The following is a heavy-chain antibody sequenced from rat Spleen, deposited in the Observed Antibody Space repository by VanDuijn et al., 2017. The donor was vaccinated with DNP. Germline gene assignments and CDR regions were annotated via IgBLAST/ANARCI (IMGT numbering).Heavy chain of an antibody. CDR2: ISSSSSYI. CDR3: ATAYNNYYWYFDF. V-gene: IGHV5-34*01. J-gene: IGHJ1*01. Sequence: EVQLVESGGGLVQPGRSLKLSCLASGFTFSNYGMNWIRQAPGKGLEWVASISSSSSYIYYADTVKGRFTISRDNAKSTLYLQMDSLRSEDTATYYCATAYNNYYWYFDFWGPGTMVTVSS. D-gene: IGHD1-10*01. CDR1: GFTFSNYG.